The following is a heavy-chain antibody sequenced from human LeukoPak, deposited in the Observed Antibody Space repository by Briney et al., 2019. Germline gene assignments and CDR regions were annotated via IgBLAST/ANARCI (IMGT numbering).Heavy chain of an antibody. CDR3: ARGDGSYPQGFDP. J-gene: IGHJ5*02. V-gene: IGHV1-46*01. D-gene: IGHD1-26*01. CDR1: GYTFTSYY. Sequence: ASVKVSCKASGYTFTSYYVHWVRQAPGQGLEWMGIINPSGGSTSYAQKFQGRVTMTRDMSTSTVYMELSSLRSEDTAVYYCARGDGSYPQGFDPWGQGTLVTVSS. CDR2: INPSGGST.